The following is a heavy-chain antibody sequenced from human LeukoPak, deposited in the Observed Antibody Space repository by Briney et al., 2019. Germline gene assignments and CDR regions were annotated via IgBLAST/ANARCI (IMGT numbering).Heavy chain of an antibody. Sequence: GESLKISCRGSGYSFTSYWIGWVRQMPGKGLEWMGIIYPGDSDTRYSPSFQGQVTISADKSLSTAFLQLKSPKASDTAMYYCARQDGNSEFYFDSWGQGTLVTVSS. D-gene: IGHD4-23*01. V-gene: IGHV5-51*01. CDR1: GYSFTSYW. CDR3: ARQDGNSEFYFDS. J-gene: IGHJ4*02. CDR2: IYPGDSDT.